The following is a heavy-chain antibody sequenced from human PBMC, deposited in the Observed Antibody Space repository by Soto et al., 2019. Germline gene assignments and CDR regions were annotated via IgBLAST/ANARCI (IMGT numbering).Heavy chain of an antibody. V-gene: IGHV4-59*01. CDR1: GGSISSYY. Sequence: SETLSLTCTVSGGSISSYYWSWIRQPPGKGLEWIGYIYYSGSTNYNPSLKSRVTISVDTSKNQFSLKLSSVTAADTAVYYCARARSIISGWYVLDYWGQGTLGTVSS. J-gene: IGHJ4*02. D-gene: IGHD6-19*01. CDR3: ARARSIISGWYVLDY. CDR2: IYYSGST.